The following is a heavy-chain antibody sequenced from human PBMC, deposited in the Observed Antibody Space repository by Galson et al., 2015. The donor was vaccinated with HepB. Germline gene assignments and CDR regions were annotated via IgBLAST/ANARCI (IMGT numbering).Heavy chain of an antibody. J-gene: IGHJ5*02. D-gene: IGHD4-23*01. Sequence: TLSLTCAVYGESFSGTFCWSWIRQPAGKGIEWIGHIYNNGGTTYNPSLKSRVTMSLDTSKNEFSLELSSVTAADTAVYYCARDQLLDYGANSATYWFDPWGQGTLVTVSS. CDR2: IYNNGGT. CDR1: GESFSGTFC. V-gene: IGHV4-61*09. CDR3: ARDQLLDYGANSATYWFDP.